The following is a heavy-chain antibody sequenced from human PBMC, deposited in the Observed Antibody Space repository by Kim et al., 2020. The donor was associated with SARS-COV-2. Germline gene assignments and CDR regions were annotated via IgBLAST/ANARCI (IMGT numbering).Heavy chain of an antibody. CDR1: GYTFTDYY. D-gene: IGHD5-12*01. Sequence: ASVKVSCKASGYTFTDYYMHWVRQAPGQGLEWMGWINPNSGGTNYAQKFLGRVTMTRDTSISTVYMELSGLRSDDTAVYYCARGWGYSNFGPLDYWGQGTLVTGSS. V-gene: IGHV1-2*02. CDR2: INPNSGGT. J-gene: IGHJ4*02. CDR3: ARGWGYSNFGPLDY.